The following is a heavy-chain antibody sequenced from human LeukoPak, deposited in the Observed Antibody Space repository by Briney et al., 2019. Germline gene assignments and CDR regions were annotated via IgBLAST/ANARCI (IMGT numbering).Heavy chain of an antibody. CDR1: GGSLSGYY. CDR2: INHSGST. Sequence: PSETLSLTCAVYGGSLSGYYWSWIRQPPGKGLEWIGEINHSGSTNYNPSLKSRVTISVDTSKNQFSLKLSSVTAADTAVYYCARSVWKQLGPIWGQGTMVTVSS. V-gene: IGHV4-34*01. J-gene: IGHJ3*02. D-gene: IGHD6-13*01. CDR3: ARSVWKQLGPI.